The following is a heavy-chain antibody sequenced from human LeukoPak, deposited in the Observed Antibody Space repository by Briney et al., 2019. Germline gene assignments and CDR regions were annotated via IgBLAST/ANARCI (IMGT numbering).Heavy chain of an antibody. CDR3: ARIPPIRWGYYYYMDV. CDR2: IFYGGST. CDR1: GGSIYSSNSY. J-gene: IGHJ6*03. D-gene: IGHD2-21*01. V-gene: IGHV4-39*01. Sequence: PSETLSLTCTVSGGSIYSSNSYWAWIRQSPGQGLEWIGSIFYGGSTFYNLSLKRRVTISVDTSKNQFSLKLSSVTAADTAVYYCARIPPIRWGYYYYMDVWGKGTTVTVSS.